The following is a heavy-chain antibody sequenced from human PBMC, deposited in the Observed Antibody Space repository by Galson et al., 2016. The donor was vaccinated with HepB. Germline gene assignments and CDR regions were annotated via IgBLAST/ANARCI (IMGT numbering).Heavy chain of an antibody. CDR1: GFTFSDYG. Sequence: SLRLSCAASGFTFSDYGINWVRQAPGKGLEWISYISGSTRDIYYADSVKGRFTISRYNDQNSLFLQMNSLTDEDTAVYYCARPYYDFWSGMDVWGQGTTVTVSS. V-gene: IGHV3-48*02. D-gene: IGHD3-3*01. CDR3: ARPYYDFWSGMDV. CDR2: ISGSTRDI. J-gene: IGHJ6*02.